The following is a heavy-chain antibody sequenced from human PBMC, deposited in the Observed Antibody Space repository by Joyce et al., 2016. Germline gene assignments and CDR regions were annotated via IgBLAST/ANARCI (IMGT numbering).Heavy chain of an antibody. J-gene: IGHJ6*02. CDR3: ASALRLGSPRHYYYYGMDV. CDR1: GGTFSRYS. V-gene: IGHV1-69*01. Sequence: GGTFSRYSINWVRQAPGQGLEWMGGNVPLFGTRDYAQKFQDRVTITADESTSAAYMEVRSLRSEDTAVYYCASALRLGSPRHYYYYGMDVWGQGTTVTVSS. D-gene: IGHD2-21*01. CDR2: NVPLFGTR.